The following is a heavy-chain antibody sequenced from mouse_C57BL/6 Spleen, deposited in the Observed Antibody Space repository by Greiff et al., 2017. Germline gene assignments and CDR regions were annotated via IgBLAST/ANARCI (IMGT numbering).Heavy chain of an antibody. V-gene: IGHV1-69*01. D-gene: IGHD2-4*01. J-gene: IGHJ4*01. CDR1: GYTFTSYW. CDR3: ARSEDYDGTRGYAMDY. CDR2: IDPSDSYT. Sequence: QVQLQQSGAELVMPGASVKLSCKASGYTFTSYWMHWVKQRPGQGLEWIGEIDPSDSYTNYNQKFKGKSTLTVDKSSSTAYMQLSSLTSEDSAVYYCARSEDYDGTRGYAMDYWGQGTSVTVSS.